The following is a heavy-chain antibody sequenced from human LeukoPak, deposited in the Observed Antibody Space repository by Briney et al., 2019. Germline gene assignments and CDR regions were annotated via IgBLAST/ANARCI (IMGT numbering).Heavy chain of an antibody. CDR1: GFPFSSYS. Sequence: SGGSLRLSCAASGFPFSSYSMNWVRQAPGKGLEWVSYISSSSSTIYYADSVKGRFTISRDNAKNSLYLQMNSLRAEDTAVYYCARDGTGDAFDIWGQGTMVTVSS. D-gene: IGHD1-14*01. V-gene: IGHV3-48*04. CDR3: ARDGTGDAFDI. CDR2: ISSSSSTI. J-gene: IGHJ3*02.